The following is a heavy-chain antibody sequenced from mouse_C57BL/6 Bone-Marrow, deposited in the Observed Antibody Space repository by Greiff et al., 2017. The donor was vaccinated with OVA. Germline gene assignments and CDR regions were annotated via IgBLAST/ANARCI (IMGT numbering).Heavy chain of an antibody. Sequence: VQLQQPGAELVRPGTSVKLSCKASGYTFTSYWMHWVKQRPGQGLEWIGVIDPSDSYTNYNQKFKGKATLTVDTSSSTAYMQLSSLTSEYSAVYYCARGPRYYYAMDYWGQGTSVTVSS. CDR2: IDPSDSYT. J-gene: IGHJ4*01. CDR1: GYTFTSYW. V-gene: IGHV1-59*01. CDR3: ARGPRYYYAMDY.